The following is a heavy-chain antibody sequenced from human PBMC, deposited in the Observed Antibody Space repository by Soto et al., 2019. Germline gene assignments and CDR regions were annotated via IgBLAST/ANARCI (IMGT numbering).Heavy chain of an antibody. J-gene: IGHJ4*02. D-gene: IGHD2-15*01. V-gene: IGHV3-30*18. Sequence: SLRLSCAASGFTFSSYGIHGVRQAPGKGLEWVAVISYDGSNKYYADSVKGRFTISRDNSKNTLYLQMNSLRAEDTAVYYCAKAESGYCSGGSCLLPDYWGQGTLVTVSS. CDR2: ISYDGSNK. CDR1: GFTFSSYG. CDR3: AKAESGYCSGGSCLLPDY.